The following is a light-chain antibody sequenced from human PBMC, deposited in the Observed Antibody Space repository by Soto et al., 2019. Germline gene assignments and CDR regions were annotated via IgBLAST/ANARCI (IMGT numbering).Light chain of an antibody. CDR2: KAS. CDR1: QSISSW. J-gene: IGKJ2*01. V-gene: IGKV1-5*03. CDR3: QQYNSYQYT. Sequence: DIQMTQSPSTLSASVGDRVTITCRASQSISSWLAWYQQKPGKAPKLLIYKASSLESGIPSRFIGSGSETEFTLTISSLQPEDFATYYCQQYNSYQYTFGQGTKLEIK.